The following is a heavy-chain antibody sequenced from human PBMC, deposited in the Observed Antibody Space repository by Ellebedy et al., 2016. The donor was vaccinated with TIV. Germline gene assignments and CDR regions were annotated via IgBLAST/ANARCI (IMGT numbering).Heavy chain of an antibody. J-gene: IGHJ4*02. V-gene: IGHV5-51*01. CDR2: IYSGDSST. D-gene: IGHD2-2*01. Sequence: GESLKISCKGFGYNFINYWIAWVRQVPGKGLKWMGIIYSGDSSTRYNPSFQGQVTVSVDTSINSAYLQWNSLKASDSAMYYCARLARGGRTTSAAYFDFWGQGTLVTVSS. CDR1: GYNFINYW. CDR3: ARLARGGRTTSAAYFDF.